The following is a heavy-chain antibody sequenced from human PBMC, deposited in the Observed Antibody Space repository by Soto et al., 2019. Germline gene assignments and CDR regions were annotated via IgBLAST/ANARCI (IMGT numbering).Heavy chain of an antibody. D-gene: IGHD6-13*01. Sequence: GGSLRLSCAASGFTFSSYWMSWVRQAPGKGLEWVANIKQDGSEKYYVDSVKGRFTISRDNAKNSLYLQMNSLRAEDTAVYYCARGIAAAGSGVLYYYYGMDVWGQGTTVTVSS. V-gene: IGHV3-7*05. CDR2: IKQDGSEK. J-gene: IGHJ6*02. CDR1: GFTFSSYW. CDR3: ARGIAAAGSGVLYYYYGMDV.